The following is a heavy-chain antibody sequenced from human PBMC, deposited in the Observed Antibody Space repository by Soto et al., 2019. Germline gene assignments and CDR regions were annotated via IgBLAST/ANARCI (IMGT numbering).Heavy chain of an antibody. CDR3: ARDVVGSDYFDS. J-gene: IGHJ4*02. D-gene: IGHD1-26*01. V-gene: IGHV4-59*12. CDR1: GDSISSSY. CDR2: IYYSGFT. Sequence: SETLSLTCTVSGDSISSSYWSWIRQSPGKGLEWIGYIYYSGFTNYNPSLKSRVTISVDTSKNQFSLKLSSVTAADTAVYYCARDVVGSDYFDSWGQGTLVTASS.